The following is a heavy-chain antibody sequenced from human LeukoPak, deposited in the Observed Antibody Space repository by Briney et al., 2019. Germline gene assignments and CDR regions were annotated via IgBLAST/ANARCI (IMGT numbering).Heavy chain of an antibody. CDR1: GFTFSSYW. CDR2: INSDGSST. J-gene: IGHJ5*02. CDR3: ARGGYGEPLPTYNWFDP. D-gene: IGHD4-17*01. Sequence: GGSLRLSCAASGFTFSSYWMHWVHQAPGKGLVWVSRINSDGSSTSYADSVKGRFTISRDNAKNTLYLQMNSLRAEDTAVYYCARGGYGEPLPTYNWFDPWGQGTLVTVSS. V-gene: IGHV3-74*01.